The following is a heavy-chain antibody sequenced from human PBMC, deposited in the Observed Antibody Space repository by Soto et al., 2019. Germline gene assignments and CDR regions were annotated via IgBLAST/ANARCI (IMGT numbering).Heavy chain of an antibody. CDR1: GFSFSDYV. Sequence: GGSLRLSCTASGFSFSDYVMHWVRQPPGKGLEWVAVIWWHGRDIFYEGSVKGRFTISRDNSKNALYLQMSSLRVEDTAVYYCARDQGGQSGNFIFDNWGQGTLVTVS. D-gene: IGHD1-26*01. V-gene: IGHV3-33*01. CDR3: ARDQGGQSGNFIFDN. CDR2: IWWHGRDI. J-gene: IGHJ5*02.